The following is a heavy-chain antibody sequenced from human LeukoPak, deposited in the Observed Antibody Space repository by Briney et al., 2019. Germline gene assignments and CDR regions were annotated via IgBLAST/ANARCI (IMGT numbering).Heavy chain of an antibody. CDR2: ISPSGDST. CDR3: AKIPKGGYFDY. Sequence: GGSLRLSCAASGSTFNNYAMNWVRQAPGKGLEWVSHISPSGDSTYYADSVKGRFTISRDSSKNTLSLQMNSLRAEDTAVYYCAKIPKGGYFDYWGQGTLVTVSS. D-gene: IGHD2-2*01. J-gene: IGHJ4*02. CDR1: GSTFNNYA. V-gene: IGHV3-23*01.